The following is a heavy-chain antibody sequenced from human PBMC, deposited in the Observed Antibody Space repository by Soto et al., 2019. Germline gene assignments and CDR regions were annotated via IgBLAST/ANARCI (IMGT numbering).Heavy chain of an antibody. J-gene: IGHJ4*02. CDR1: GYIFTSYG. CDR3: ARGRYGDY. V-gene: IGHV1-18*01. Sequence: QAHLVQSGPEVKKPGASVKVSCKGSGYIFTSYGIAWVRQAPGQGLEWMGWISAHNGNTEYAQKFQGRVTVTRDTSTSTAYPELRNLRSDDTALYYCARGRYGDYWGQGALVTVSS. D-gene: IGHD4-17*01. CDR2: ISAHNGNT.